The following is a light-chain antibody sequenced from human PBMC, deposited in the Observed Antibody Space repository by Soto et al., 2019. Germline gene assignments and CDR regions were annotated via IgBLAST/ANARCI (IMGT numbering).Light chain of an antibody. J-gene: IGKJ1*01. CDR1: ESVSNY. V-gene: IGKV3-20*01. CDR3: QQYGSSGT. CDR2: DAS. Sequence: EIVLTQSPGTLSLSPGEGATLSCRASESVSNYFAWYQQKPGQAPRLLIYDASKRATGIPARFSGSGSGTDFTLTISRLEPEDFAVYYCQQYGSSGTFGQGTKVDIK.